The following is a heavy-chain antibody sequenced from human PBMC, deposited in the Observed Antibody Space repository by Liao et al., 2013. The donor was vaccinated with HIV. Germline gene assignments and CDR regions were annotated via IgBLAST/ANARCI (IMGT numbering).Heavy chain of an antibody. CDR3: ARGSSRTYYYMDV. V-gene: IGHV4-30-4*08. J-gene: IGHJ6*03. CDR2: IYYSGTT. Sequence: QVQLQESGPGLVQPSRTLSLTCTVSGGSINSGDYYWTWIRQSPEKGLEWIGYIYYSGTTYYNPSLKSRVTISMDTSKNQFSLKLNSVSAADTAVYYCARGSSRTYYYMDVWGKGTTVTVSS. D-gene: IGHD6-13*01. CDR1: GGSINSGDYY.